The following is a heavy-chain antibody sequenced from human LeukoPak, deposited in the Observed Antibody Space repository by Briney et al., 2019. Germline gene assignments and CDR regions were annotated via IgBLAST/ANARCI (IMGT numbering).Heavy chain of an antibody. CDR3: ARGYAISFDY. V-gene: IGHV3-53*01. D-gene: IGHD5-18*01. J-gene: IGHJ4*02. CDR1: GFTFSSYA. CDR2: IYSGGST. Sequence: GGSLRLSCAASGFTFSSYAMSWVRQAPGKGLEWVSVIYSGGSTYYADSVKGRFTISRDNSKNTLYLQMNSLRAEDTAVYYCARGYAISFDYWGQGTLVTVSS.